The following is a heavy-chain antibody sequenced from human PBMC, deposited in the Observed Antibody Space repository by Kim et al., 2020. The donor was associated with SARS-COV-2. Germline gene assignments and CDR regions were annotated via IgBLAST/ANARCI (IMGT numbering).Heavy chain of an antibody. CDR3: ASPPGGYSYGYDYYYGMDV. J-gene: IGHJ6*02. CDR1: GYTFTSYY. CDR2: INPSGDST. Sequence: ASVKVSCKASGYTFTSYYMHWVRQAPGQGLEWMGIINPSGDSTSYAQKFQGRVTMTRDTSTSTVYMELSSLRSEDTAVYYCASPPGGYSYGYDYYYGMDVWGQGTTVTVSS. D-gene: IGHD5-18*01. V-gene: IGHV1-46*01.